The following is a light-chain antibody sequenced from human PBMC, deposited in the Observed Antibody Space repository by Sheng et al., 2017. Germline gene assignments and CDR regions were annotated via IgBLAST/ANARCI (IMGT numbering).Light chain of an antibody. CDR1: QSISSW. CDR2: KAS. CDR3: QQYNSYSRT. Sequence: DIQMTQSPSTLSVSVGDRVTITCRASQSISSWLAWYQQIPGKAPKLLIYKASILESGVPSRFSGSGSGTEFTLTISSLQPDDFATYYCQQYNSYSRTFGQGTDGG. J-gene: IGKJ1*01. V-gene: IGKV1-5*03.